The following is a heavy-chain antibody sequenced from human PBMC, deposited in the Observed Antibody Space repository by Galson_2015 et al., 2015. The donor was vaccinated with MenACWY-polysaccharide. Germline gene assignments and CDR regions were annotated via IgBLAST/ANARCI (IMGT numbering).Heavy chain of an antibody. CDR1: GYSFTNYW. J-gene: IGHJ6*02. D-gene: IGHD1-26*01. V-gene: IGHV5-51*01. CDR2: IYPGDSDT. Sequence: QSGAEVTKPGESLKISCQVSGYSFTNYWIAWVRQMPGKGLEWMGIIYPGDSDTRYSPSFQGQVTISADKSISTAFLLWSSLKASDTAMYYCARVAYSNYGMGVWGQGTPVTVSS. CDR3: ARVAYSNYGMGV.